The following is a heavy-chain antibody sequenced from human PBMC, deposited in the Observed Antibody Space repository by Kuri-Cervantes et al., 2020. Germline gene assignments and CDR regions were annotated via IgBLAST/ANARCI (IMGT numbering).Heavy chain of an antibody. D-gene: IGHD3-10*01. V-gene: IGHV3-9*01. CDR3: AKATDSSGSYSTFDY. J-gene: IGHJ4*02. Sequence: GGSLRLTCAVSGFTFSSYAMNWVRQAPGKGLEWVSVISWNSGSIGYADSVKGRFTISRDDAKNSLYLQMNSLRAEDTALYYCAKATDSSGSYSTFDYWGQGTLVTVSS. CDR2: ISWNSGSI. CDR1: GFTFSSYA.